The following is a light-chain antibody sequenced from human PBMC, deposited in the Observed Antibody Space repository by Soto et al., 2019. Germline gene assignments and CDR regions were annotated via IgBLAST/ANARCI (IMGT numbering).Light chain of an antibody. J-gene: IGKJ1*01. CDR2: GAS. V-gene: IGKV3D-15*01. CDR3: HHYET. CDR1: QSVRTK. Sequence: EIVMTQSPSTVSVSPGEGATLSCRASQSVRTKLAWYQQKAGQAPRLLIYGASTRAAGVPDRFSGSGSGTEFTLTISRLEPEDFTVYYCHHYETFGQGTKVDIK.